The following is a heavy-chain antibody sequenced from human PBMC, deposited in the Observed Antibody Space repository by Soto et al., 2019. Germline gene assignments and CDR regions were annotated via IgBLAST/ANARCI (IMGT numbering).Heavy chain of an antibody. V-gene: IGHV1-46*01. CDR2: INPSGGST. D-gene: IGHD3-16*01. CDR1: GYTFTSYY. Sequence: QVQLVQSGAEVKKPGASVKVSCKASGYTFTSYYMHWVRQAPGQGLEWMGIINPSGGSTRHAQKFQGRVTMTRDTSTSTVYMELSSLRSEDTAVYYCARGRPTAYYEGNWFDPWGQGTLVTVSS. J-gene: IGHJ5*02. CDR3: ARGRPTAYYEGNWFDP.